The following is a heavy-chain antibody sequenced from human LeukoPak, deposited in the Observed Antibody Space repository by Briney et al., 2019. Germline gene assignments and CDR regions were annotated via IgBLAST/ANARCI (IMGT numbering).Heavy chain of an antibody. CDR3: ASQGRFLEWLLWY. V-gene: IGHV3-21*01. CDR1: GFTFSSYA. D-gene: IGHD3-3*01. Sequence: GGSLRLSCEASGFTFSSYAMSWVRQAPRKGLEWVSAISSSSSYIYYADSVKGRFTISRDNAKNSLYLQMNSLRAEDTAVYYCASQGRFLEWLLWYRGQGTLVTVSS. J-gene: IGHJ4*02. CDR2: ISSSSSYI.